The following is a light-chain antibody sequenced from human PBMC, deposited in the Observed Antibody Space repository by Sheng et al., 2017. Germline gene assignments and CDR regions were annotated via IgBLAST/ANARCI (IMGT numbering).Light chain of an antibody. CDR2: LNSDGSH. CDR1: SGHSSYA. Sequence: QSVLTQSPSASASLGASVKLTCTLSSGHSSYAIAWHQQQPEKGPRYLMKLNSDGSHSKGDGIPDRFSGSSSGAERYLTISSLQSEDEADYYCQTWGTPNGVFGGGTKLTVL. CDR3: QTWGTPNGV. J-gene: IGLJ3*02. V-gene: IGLV4-69*01.